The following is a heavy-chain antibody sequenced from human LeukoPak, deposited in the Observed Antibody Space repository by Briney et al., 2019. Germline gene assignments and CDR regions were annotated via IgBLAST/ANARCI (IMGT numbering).Heavy chain of an antibody. J-gene: IGHJ4*02. CDR2: ISPGTEVI. CDR1: GFMLSRYR. Sequence: GGSLSLSCRFTGFMLSRYRLNWVRQAPGKGLEWMAYISPGTEVITYADSVKGRFAFSRDNAKNSLYLQMSSLRVEDTALYYCARDRKWSYDFWGRGTLVTVSS. D-gene: IGHD3-10*01. V-gene: IGHV3-48*04. CDR3: ARDRKWSYDF.